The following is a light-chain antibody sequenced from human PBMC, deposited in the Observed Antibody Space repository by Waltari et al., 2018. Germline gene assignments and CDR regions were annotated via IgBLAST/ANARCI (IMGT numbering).Light chain of an antibody. J-gene: IGKJ3*01. CDR1: QSVNNY. V-gene: IGKV3-11*01. CDR2: DAS. Sequence: VLTQSPATLSLSPGEKATLSCSASQSVNNYLACYQEKPGQAPRLLIYDASNTATSTPGRFSGSWSATDFPLTISSLEPEDFAVYYCQQRSNWPRFTFGPGTRVDIK. CDR3: QQRSNWPRFT.